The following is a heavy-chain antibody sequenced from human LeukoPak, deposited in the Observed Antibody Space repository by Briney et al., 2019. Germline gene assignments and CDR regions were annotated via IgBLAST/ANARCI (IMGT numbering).Heavy chain of an antibody. Sequence: SETLSLTCTVSGGSIRSYYWSWIRQPPGKGLEWIGYIYYSGTTNCNPSLKSRVTISVDTSKNQFSLKLSSVTAADTAVYYCARGVYIAAAQYGYWGQGTLVTVSS. CDR1: GGSIRSYY. D-gene: IGHD6-13*01. V-gene: IGHV4-59*01. CDR2: IYYSGTT. CDR3: ARGVYIAAAQYGY. J-gene: IGHJ4*02.